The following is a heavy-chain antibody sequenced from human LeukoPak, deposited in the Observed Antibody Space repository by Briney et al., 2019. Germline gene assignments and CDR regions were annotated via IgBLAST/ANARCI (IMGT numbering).Heavy chain of an antibody. Sequence: GGSLRLSCAASGFTFSNSGMHWVRQAPGKGLEWVTFIRSDGTYKYYADSVKGRFTISRDNSKNTLYLQMNSLRAEDTAVYYCAKDLYSGYYDSSGYYKSRYFDYWGQGTLVTVSS. CDR1: GFTFSNSG. CDR2: IRSDGTYK. D-gene: IGHD3-22*01. V-gene: IGHV3-30*02. CDR3: AKDLYSGYYDSSGYYKSRYFDY. J-gene: IGHJ4*02.